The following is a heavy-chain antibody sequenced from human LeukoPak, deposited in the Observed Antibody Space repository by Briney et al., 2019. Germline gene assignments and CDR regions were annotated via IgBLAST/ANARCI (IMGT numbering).Heavy chain of an antibody. CDR2: VYYTGST. D-gene: IGHD3-22*01. Sequence: SETLSLTCKVSGDSISTYYGNWIRQIPGKGPEWIGYVYYTGSTSYNPSLKGRVTISVDTSKNQFSLKLSSVTAADTAVYYCARLGIIGSGYYYFDYWGQGTLVTVSS. V-gene: IGHV4-59*08. CDR3: ARLGIIGSGYYYFDY. J-gene: IGHJ4*02. CDR1: GDSISTYY.